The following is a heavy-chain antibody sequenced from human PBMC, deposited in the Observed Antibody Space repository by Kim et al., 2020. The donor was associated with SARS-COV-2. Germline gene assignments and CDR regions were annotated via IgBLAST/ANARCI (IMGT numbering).Heavy chain of an antibody. D-gene: IGHD6-6*01. J-gene: IGHJ6*02. CDR2: IYHSGNT. Sequence: SETLSLTCTVSGASISRYYWSWIRQPPGKGLEWIGYIYHSGNTKYNPSLKSRVTISPDTSKNQFSLKLTSVTAGDTAVYYCARAGSSDYYYGMDVGCQGT. CDR1: GASISRYY. CDR3: ARAGSSDYYYGMDV. V-gene: IGHV4-59*01.